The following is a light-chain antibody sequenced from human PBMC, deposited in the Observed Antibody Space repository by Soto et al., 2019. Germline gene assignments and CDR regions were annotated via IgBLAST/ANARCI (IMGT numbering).Light chain of an antibody. CDR3: QHYGSLPQP. CDR1: QSVSSTY. V-gene: IGKV3-20*01. CDR2: GAS. J-gene: IGKJ1*01. Sequence: VKKKTLSCIASQSVSSTYLAWYQQRPGQAPRVLIHGASSRATGIPDRFSGSGSGTDFTLTITRLEPEDFGVYYCQHYGSLPQPFGQGTKVDIK.